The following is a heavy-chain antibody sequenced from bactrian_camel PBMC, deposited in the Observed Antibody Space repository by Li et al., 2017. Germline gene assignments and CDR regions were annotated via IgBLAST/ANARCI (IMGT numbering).Heavy chain of an antibody. J-gene: IGHJ4*01. Sequence: HVQLVESGGDSVEAGGSLRLSCAASGYIYSSYCMGWFRQAPGKEREGVAYIDSAGSTSYADSVKGRLTISKDDAKNTLYLQMNNLTAEDTAVYYCGIAPLPVPCIPGSSFWGQGTQFTVS. CDR3: GIAPLPVPCIPGSSF. V-gene: IGHV3S53*01. CDR2: IDSAGST. CDR1: GYIYSSYC.